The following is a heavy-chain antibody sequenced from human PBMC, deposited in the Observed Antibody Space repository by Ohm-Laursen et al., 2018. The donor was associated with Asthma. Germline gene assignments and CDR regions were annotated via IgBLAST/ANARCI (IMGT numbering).Heavy chain of an antibody. J-gene: IGHJ6*02. V-gene: IGHV3-33*01. CDR1: GSTFRSYG. CDR2: IWYDGSEK. D-gene: IGHD1-1*01. CDR3: AVRTTSAGFDV. Sequence: SLRLSCAASGSTFRSYGMHWIRQAPGKGLEWLAVIWYDGSEKYYAGSVKGRFIISRDNSKNTLDLQMNSLRAQDTAVYYCAVRTTSAGFDVWGQGTTVTVSS.